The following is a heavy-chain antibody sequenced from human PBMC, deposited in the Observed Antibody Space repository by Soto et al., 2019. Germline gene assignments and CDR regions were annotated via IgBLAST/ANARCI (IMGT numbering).Heavy chain of an antibody. V-gene: IGHV3-15*01. Sequence: PVGSLRLSCAASGFSFSNAWMSWVRQAPGKGLEWLGHIKKKTDGGTADYAAPVKGRFTISRDDSKNTLYLQMNSLRAEDTAVYYCAKDAIPFNSRNDGFDVCGQGTTVTVSS. CDR3: AKDAIPFNSRNDGFDV. D-gene: IGHD2-2*02. J-gene: IGHJ3*01. CDR1: GFSFSNAW. CDR2: IKKKTDGGTA.